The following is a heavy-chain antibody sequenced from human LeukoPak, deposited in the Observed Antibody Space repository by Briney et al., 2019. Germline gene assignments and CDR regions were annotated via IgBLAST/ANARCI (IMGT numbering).Heavy chain of an antibody. Sequence: ETLSLTCTVSGDSISSYYWSWIRQPPGKGLKWIGYIYYSGSTNYNPSLKSRVTISVDTSKNQFSLKLSSETAADTAVYYCARLHTYYYDSSGYYYRYFDLWGRGTLVTVSS. D-gene: IGHD3-22*01. CDR2: IYYSGST. V-gene: IGHV4-59*01. J-gene: IGHJ2*01. CDR1: GDSISSYY. CDR3: ARLHTYYYDSSGYYYRYFDL.